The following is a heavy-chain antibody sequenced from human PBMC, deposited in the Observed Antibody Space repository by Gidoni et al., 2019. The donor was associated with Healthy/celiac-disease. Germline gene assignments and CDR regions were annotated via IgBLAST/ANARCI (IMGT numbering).Heavy chain of an antibody. CDR3: ARVPGCSGGSCYFYYYYGMDV. J-gene: IGHJ6*02. CDR2: ISSSSSYI. CDR1: GLTFSSYS. Sequence: EVQLVESGGGLVKPGGSLRLSCAASGLTFSSYSMNWVRQAPGKGLGWVSSISSSSSYIYYADSVKGRFTISRDNAKNSLYLQMNSLRAEDTAVYYCARVPGCSGGSCYFYYYYGMDVWGQGTTVTVSS. D-gene: IGHD2-15*01. V-gene: IGHV3-21*01.